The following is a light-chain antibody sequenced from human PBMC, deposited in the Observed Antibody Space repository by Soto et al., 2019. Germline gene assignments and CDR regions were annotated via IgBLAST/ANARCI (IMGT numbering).Light chain of an antibody. CDR3: QQSNDLVS. V-gene: IGKV1-33*01. Sequence: DIQMTQSPSSLSASVGDRFTITCQASQDINNYVNWYRQKPGKAPKLLIFDASTLKTGVPSRFSGSGSGTDFSFTINSLQPEDIATYYCQQSNDLVSFGQGTRLEIK. J-gene: IGKJ5*01. CDR1: QDINNY. CDR2: DAS.